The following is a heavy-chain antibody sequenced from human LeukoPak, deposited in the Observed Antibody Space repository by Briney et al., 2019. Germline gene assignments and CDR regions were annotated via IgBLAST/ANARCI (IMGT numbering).Heavy chain of an antibody. CDR1: GYTFTSYG. CDR2: IIPIFGTA. CDR3: AREGASSVKQFDY. D-gene: IGHD6-19*01. V-gene: IGHV1-69*13. J-gene: IGHJ4*02. Sequence: SVKVSCKASGYTFTSYGISWVRQAPGQGLEWMGGIIPIFGTANYAQKFQGRVTITADESTSTAYMELSSLRSEDTAVYYCAREGASSVKQFDYWGQGTLVTVSS.